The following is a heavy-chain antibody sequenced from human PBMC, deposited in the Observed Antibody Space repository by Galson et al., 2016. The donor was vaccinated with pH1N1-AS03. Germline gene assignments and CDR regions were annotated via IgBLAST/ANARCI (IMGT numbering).Heavy chain of an antibody. CDR1: GFRFDDYA. CDR2: ISWNSNKI. J-gene: IGHJ4*02. Sequence: SLRLSCAVSGFRFDDYAMHWVRQAPGKGLEWVSSISWNSNKIDYADSVKGRFTISRDSAKNSLNLQMNSLRAEDTAMYYCARDLGYGIKGYGFDNWGQGTLVTVSS. V-gene: IGHV3-9*01. D-gene: IGHD5-12*01. CDR3: ARDLGYGIKGYGFDN.